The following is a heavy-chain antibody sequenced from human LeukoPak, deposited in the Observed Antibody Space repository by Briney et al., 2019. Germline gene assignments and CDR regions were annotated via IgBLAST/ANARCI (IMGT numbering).Heavy chain of an antibody. CDR3: ARVSDGRWLRLRD. Sequence: PSETLSLTCTVSGGSISSSSYYWGWIRQPPGKGLEWIGSIYYSGSTNYNPSLKSRVTISVDTSKNQFSLKLSSVTAADTAVYYCARVSDGRWLRLRDWGQGTLVTVSS. CDR2: IYYSGST. J-gene: IGHJ4*02. CDR1: GGSISSSSYY. V-gene: IGHV4-39*07. D-gene: IGHD5-12*01.